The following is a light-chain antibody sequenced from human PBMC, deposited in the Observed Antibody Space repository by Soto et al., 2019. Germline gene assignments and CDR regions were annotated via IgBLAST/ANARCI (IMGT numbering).Light chain of an antibody. CDR3: SSYTSSSTYV. CDR1: SSDVGSYNR. CDR2: EAS. V-gene: IGLV2-18*02. Sequence: QAALTQPPSVSGSPGQSVTISCTGTSSDVGSYNRVSWYQQSPGTAPKLMIYEASNRPSGVPDRFSGSKSGNTASLTISGLQAEDEADYYCSSYTSSSTYVFGTGTKVTVL. J-gene: IGLJ1*01.